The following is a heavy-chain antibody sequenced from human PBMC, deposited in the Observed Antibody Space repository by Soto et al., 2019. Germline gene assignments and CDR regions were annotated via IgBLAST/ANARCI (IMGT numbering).Heavy chain of an antibody. CDR2: ISGSTGST. CDR3: AKDRMDHNSVWDPFDI. Sequence: EVQLLQSGGGLVHPGGSLRLTCAASGFTFSSHAMSWVRQAPGKGLEWISSISGSTGSTNYANSVKGRVTISRDNSKNTLFLQVNSLRAEDTAVYHCAKDRMDHNSVWDPFDIWGQGTMVTVSS. V-gene: IGHV3-23*01. D-gene: IGHD2-15*01. J-gene: IGHJ3*02. CDR1: GFTFSSHA.